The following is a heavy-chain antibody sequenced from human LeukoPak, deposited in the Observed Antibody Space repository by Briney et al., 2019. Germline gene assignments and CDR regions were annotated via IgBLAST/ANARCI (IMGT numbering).Heavy chain of an antibody. CDR2: TIPIFGTA. J-gene: IGHJ4*02. Sequence: SVKVSCKASGGTFSSYAISWVRQAPGQGLEWMGGTIPIFGTANYAQKFQGRVTITADESTSTAYMELSSLRSEDTAVYYCARGPWQGGPSPPFDYWGQGTLVTVSS. D-gene: IGHD2-15*01. V-gene: IGHV1-69*13. CDR1: GGTFSSYA. CDR3: ARGPWQGGPSPPFDY.